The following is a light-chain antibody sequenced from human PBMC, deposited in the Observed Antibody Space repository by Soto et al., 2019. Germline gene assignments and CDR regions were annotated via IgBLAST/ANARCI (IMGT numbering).Light chain of an antibody. J-gene: IGKJ2*01. CDR3: QQSYNTPPYT. CDR1: QSISSY. Sequence: DIQMTQSPSSVSASVGDRVTIACRASQSISSYLNWYQQKPGKAPKLLIYAASSLQSGVPSRFSGSGSGTDFTLTISSLQPEDFATYYCQQSYNTPPYTFGQGTKLEIK. V-gene: IGKV1-39*01. CDR2: AAS.